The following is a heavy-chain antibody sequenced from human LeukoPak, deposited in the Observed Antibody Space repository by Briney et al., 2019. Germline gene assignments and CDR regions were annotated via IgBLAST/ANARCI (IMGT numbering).Heavy chain of an antibody. J-gene: IGHJ3*02. D-gene: IGHD3-22*01. CDR1: GGSISSYY. Sequence: PSETLSLTCTVSGGSISSYYWSWIRQPAGKGLEWIGRIYTSGSTNYNPSLKSRVTMSVDTSKNQFSLKLSSVTAADTAVYYCARYSDSSGYYLDAFDIWGQETMVTVSS. V-gene: IGHV4-4*07. CDR2: IYTSGST. CDR3: ARYSDSSGYYLDAFDI.